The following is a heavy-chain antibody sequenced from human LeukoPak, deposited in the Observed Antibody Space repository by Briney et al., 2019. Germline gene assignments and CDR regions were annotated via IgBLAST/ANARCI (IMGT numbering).Heavy chain of an antibody. CDR3: ARDMTTVTTLTY. V-gene: IGHV1-69*04. D-gene: IGHD4-17*01. CDR2: IIPILGIA. CDR1: GYTFTNYG. Sequence: ASVKVSCKASGYTFTNYGISWVRQAPGQGLEWMGRIIPILGIANYAQKFQGRVTITADKSTSTAYMELSSLRSEDTAVYYCARDMTTVTTLTYWGQGTLVTVSS. J-gene: IGHJ4*02.